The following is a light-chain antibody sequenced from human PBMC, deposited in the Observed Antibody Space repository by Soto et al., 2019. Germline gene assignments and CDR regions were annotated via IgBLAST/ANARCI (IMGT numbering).Light chain of an antibody. CDR3: QQASNLPRT. V-gene: IGKV3-15*01. CDR1: PSVSIT. J-gene: IGKJ1*01. Sequence: IVMTQSPATLSVSPGESATLSFRASPSVSITLGWFQKKPGQVPRLLIYGASRRVSGIPARFSGSGSGTEFTLTISGLQSEDAAVYYCQQASNLPRTFGQGTKVEVK. CDR2: GAS.